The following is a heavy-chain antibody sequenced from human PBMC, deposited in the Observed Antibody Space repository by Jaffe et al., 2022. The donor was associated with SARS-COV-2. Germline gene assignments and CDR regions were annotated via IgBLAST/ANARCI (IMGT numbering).Heavy chain of an antibody. D-gene: IGHD2-15*01. CDR2: INPSGGST. J-gene: IGHJ4*02. Sequence: QVQLVQSGAEVKKPGASVKVSCKASGYTFTSYYMHWVRQAPGQGLEWMGIINPSGGSTSYAQKFQGRVTMTRDTSTSTVYMELSSLRSEDTAVYYCARDHSRDIVVVVAALDYWGQGTLVTVSS. CDR1: GYTFTSYY. V-gene: IGHV1-46*01. CDR3: ARDHSRDIVVVVAALDY.